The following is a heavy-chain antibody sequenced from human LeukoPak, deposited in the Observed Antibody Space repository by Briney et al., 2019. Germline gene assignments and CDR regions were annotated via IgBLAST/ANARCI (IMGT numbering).Heavy chain of an antibody. Sequence: EASVKVSCKASGYTFSSYAMHWVRQAPGQGLEWMGWINTGSGYTKYSQRFQGRVTITRDTSARTAYMELSSLRAEDTAVYYCARETFGTSRPSVFWGQGTTVTVSS. V-gene: IGHV1-3*04. J-gene: IGHJ1*01. CDR3: ARETFGTSRPSVF. CDR1: GYTFSSYA. D-gene: IGHD5/OR15-5a*01. CDR2: INTGSGYT.